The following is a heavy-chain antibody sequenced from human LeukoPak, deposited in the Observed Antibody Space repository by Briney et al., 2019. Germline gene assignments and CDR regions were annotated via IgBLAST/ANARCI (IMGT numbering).Heavy chain of an antibody. J-gene: IGHJ4*02. CDR1: GYTFTSYG. CDR3: ARDPFPYYDFWSGYYQYYFDY. CDR2: ISAYNGNT. Sequence: GASVKVSCKASGYTFTSYGISWVRQAPGQGLEWMGWISAYNGNTNYAQKLQGRVTMTTDTSTSTAYMELRSLRSDDTAVYYCARDPFPYYDFWSGYYQYYFDYWGQGTLVTVSS. D-gene: IGHD3-3*01. V-gene: IGHV1-18*01.